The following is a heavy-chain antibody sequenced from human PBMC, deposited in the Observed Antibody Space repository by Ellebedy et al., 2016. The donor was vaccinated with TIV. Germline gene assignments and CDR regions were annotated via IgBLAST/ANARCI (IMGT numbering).Heavy chain of an antibody. J-gene: IGHJ4*02. CDR2: IYYTDNT. V-gene: IGHV4-59*12. Sequence: SETLSLXXTVSGGFIRSYYWSWIRQPPGKGLEWIGYIYYTDNTKYNPSLKSRVTISVDTSKTQFSLRLSSVTAADTAVYYCARGKGWSGYYLAFDSWGQGALVTVSP. D-gene: IGHD3-3*01. CDR1: GGFIRSYY. CDR3: ARGKGWSGYYLAFDS.